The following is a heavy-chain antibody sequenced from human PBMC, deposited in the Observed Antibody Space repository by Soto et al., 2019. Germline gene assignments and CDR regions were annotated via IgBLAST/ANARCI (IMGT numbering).Heavy chain of an antibody. CDR2: IKQDGSEK. D-gene: IGHD3-3*01. V-gene: IGHV3-7*01. J-gene: IGHJ4*02. Sequence: GGSLRLSCAASGFTFSSYWMSWVRQAPGKGLEWVANIKQDGSEKYYVDSVKGRFTISRDNAKNSLYLQMNSLRAEDTAVYYCARVVTIFGVVIDYFDYWGQGTLVTVSS. CDR3: ARVVTIFGVVIDYFDY. CDR1: GFTFSSYW.